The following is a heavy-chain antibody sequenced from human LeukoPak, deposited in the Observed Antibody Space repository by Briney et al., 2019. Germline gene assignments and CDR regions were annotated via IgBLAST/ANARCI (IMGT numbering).Heavy chain of an antibody. D-gene: IGHD3-16*02. CDR3: ARDPLSARQTGYFDL. J-gene: IGHJ2*01. Sequence: GGSLRLSCAASGFTFSTYGIHWVRQAPGKGLEWVAVIWFDGSNKNYADSVKGRLTISRDNSTNTLFLQMNSLRADDTGVYYCARDPLSARQTGYFDLWGRGTLVTVSS. V-gene: IGHV3-33*02. CDR1: GFTFSTYG. CDR2: IWFDGSNK.